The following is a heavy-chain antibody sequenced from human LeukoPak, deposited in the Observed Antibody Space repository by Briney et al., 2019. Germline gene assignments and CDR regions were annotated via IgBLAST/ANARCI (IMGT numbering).Heavy chain of an antibody. Sequence: PSETLSLTCTVSGGSIRSSSYYWGWIRQPPGKGLEWIGRIYTSGSTNYNPSLKSRVTMSVDTSKNQFSLKLSSVTAADTAVYYCAREMGMFAGMDVWGQGTTVTVSS. J-gene: IGHJ6*02. D-gene: IGHD3-10*02. V-gene: IGHV4-39*07. CDR1: GGSIRSSSYY. CDR3: AREMGMFAGMDV. CDR2: IYTSGST.